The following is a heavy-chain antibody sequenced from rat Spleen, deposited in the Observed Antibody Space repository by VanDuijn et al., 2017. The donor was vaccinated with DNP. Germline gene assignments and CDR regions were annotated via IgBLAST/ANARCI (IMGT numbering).Heavy chain of an antibody. J-gene: IGHJ4*01. CDR2: ISYDGSRT. D-gene: IGHD1-1*01. CDR1: GFTFSDYA. Sequence: EVQLVESGGGLVQPGRSLKLSCAASGFTFSDYAMAWFRQAPTKGLELVATISYDGSRTYYRDSVKGRFTISRDNAKSTLNLQMDSLRSEDTATYYCTRIGDLHNGGDGDALDAWGQGTSVTVSS. CDR3: TRIGDLHNGGDGDALDA. V-gene: IGHV5-7*01.